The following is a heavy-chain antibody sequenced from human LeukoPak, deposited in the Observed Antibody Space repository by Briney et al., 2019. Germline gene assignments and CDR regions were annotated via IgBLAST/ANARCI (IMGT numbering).Heavy chain of an antibody. CDR3: ARDSSGYYRIDY. D-gene: IGHD3-22*01. CDR1: GGSIRSYY. CDR2: IFDSGST. J-gene: IGHJ4*02. Sequence: SSETLSLTCTVSGGSIRSYYWSWIRQPPGKGLEWIGDIFDSGSTNYNPSLKSRVTISVDTSKNQFSLKLTSVTAADTAVYYCARDSSGYYRIDYWGQGTLVTVSS. V-gene: IGHV4-4*09.